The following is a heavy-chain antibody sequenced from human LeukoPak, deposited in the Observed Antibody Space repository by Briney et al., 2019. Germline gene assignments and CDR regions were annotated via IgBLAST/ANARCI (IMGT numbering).Heavy chain of an antibody. CDR3: TTAVREIIEPDY. CDR1: GFTFSNAW. Sequence: GGSLRLSCAASGFTFSNAWMTWARQAPGKGLEWVARIKSKTDGGTTDYAAPVRGRFTISRDDSKNTLYLQMNSLKVEDTAVFYCTTAVREIIEPDYWGQGTLVTVSS. V-gene: IGHV3-15*01. J-gene: IGHJ4*02. CDR2: IKSKTDGGTT. D-gene: IGHD3-10*01.